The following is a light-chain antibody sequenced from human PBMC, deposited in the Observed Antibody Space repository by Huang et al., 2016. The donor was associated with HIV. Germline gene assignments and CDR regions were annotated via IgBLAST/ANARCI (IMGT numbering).Light chain of an antibody. CDR2: GES. CDR1: QSVSSS. Sequence: EVVLTQSPATLSLSPGERATLSCRASQSVSSSLALFQQKPGQAPRLLIYGESNRVTGIPTRVSGSGSGTDFTLTISSLEPEDFAVYYCQQRSNSPPWTFGQGTKVEIK. CDR3: QQRSNSPPWT. V-gene: IGKV3-11*01. J-gene: IGKJ1*01.